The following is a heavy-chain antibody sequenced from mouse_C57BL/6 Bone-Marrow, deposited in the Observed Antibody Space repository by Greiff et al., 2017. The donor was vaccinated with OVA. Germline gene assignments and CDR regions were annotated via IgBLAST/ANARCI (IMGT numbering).Heavy chain of an antibody. V-gene: IGHV1-69*01. CDR1: GYTFTSYW. Sequence: QVHVKQPGAELVMPGASVKLSCKASGYTFTSYWMHWVKQRPGQGLEWIGEIDPSDSYTNYNQKFKGKSTSTVDKSSSTAYMRLSSRTSEDAAVCYCARGLTTGFAYWGQGTLVTVSA. J-gene: IGHJ3*01. D-gene: IGHD1-1*01. CDR3: ARGLTTGFAY. CDR2: IDPSDSYT.